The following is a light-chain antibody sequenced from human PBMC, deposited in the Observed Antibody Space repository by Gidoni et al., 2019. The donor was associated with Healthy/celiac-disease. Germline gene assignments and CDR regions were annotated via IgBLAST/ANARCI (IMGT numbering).Light chain of an antibody. CDR2: GAS. CDR1: QSVSSN. CDR3: QQYNNRPPWT. Sequence: EIVMTQSPATLSVSPGERATLSCRASQSVSSNLAWYQQKPGQAPRLLIYGASTRATGIPARFSGSGSGTEFTLTISSLQSEDFAVYYCQQYNNRPPWTFXXXTKVEIK. V-gene: IGKV3-15*01. J-gene: IGKJ1*01.